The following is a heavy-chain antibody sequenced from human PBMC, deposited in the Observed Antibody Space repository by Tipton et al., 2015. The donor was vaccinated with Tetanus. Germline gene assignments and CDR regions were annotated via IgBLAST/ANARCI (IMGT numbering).Heavy chain of an antibody. J-gene: IGHJ4*02. CDR3: ASGSALDY. CDR2: ISSTSTYI. CDR1: GFIFSSYT. D-gene: IGHD6-25*01. V-gene: IGHV3-21*01. Sequence: SLRLSCAVSGFIFSSYTMNWVSSISSTSTYIYYADSLKGRFTISRDNAKNSLYLQMNSLRAEDTAVYYCASGSALDYWGQGTLVTVSS.